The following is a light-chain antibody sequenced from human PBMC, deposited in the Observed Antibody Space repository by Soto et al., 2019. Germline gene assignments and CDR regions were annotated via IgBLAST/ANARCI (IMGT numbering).Light chain of an antibody. CDR1: QSVSSN. V-gene: IGKV3-15*01. J-gene: IGKJ1*01. Sequence: EIVMTQSPATLSVSPGERVTLSCRASQSVSSNLAWSQQKPGQAPRLLIYGASTRATGIPARFSGSWSGTEFTLTISSLQSEDFAVYYWQQYNNWPPWTFGQGTKVEIK. CDR2: GAS. CDR3: QQYNNWPPWT.